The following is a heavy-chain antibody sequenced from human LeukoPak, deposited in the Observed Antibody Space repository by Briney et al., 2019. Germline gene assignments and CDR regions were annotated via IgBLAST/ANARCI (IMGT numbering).Heavy chain of an antibody. V-gene: IGHV4-38-2*02. J-gene: IGHJ4*02. CDR2: IYHSGST. Sequence: PSETLSLTCTVSGYSISSDYYWGWIRQPPGKGLEWIGSIYHSGSTFHNPSLKSRVTISVDTSKDQFSLKLSSVTAADTAVYYCARTETGTTFPFDYWGQGTLVTVSS. CDR3: ARTETGTTFPFDY. D-gene: IGHD1-1*01. CDR1: GYSISSDYY.